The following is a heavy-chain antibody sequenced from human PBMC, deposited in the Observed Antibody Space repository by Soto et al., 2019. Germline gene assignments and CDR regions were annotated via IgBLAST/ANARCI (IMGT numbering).Heavy chain of an antibody. V-gene: IGHV3-21*01. CDR1: GFTFSTYS. CDR3: ARYDSSGYYWPYYYYGMDV. Sequence: EVQLVESGGGLVKPGGSLRLSCAASGFTFSTYSMNWVRQAPGKGLEWVSSISSSSSYIYYADSVKGRFTISRDNDKNSLNLRMNSLRAEDTAVYYCARYDSSGYYWPYYYYGMDVWGQGTTVTVSS. CDR2: ISSSSSYI. D-gene: IGHD3-22*01. J-gene: IGHJ6*02.